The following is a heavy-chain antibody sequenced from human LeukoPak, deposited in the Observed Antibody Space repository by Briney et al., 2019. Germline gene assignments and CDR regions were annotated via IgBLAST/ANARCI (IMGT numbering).Heavy chain of an antibody. Sequence: PSETLSLTCTVSGGSVSTTSYYWGWIRQPPGKGLEWIGSTYYSGSTYYNPSLRSRVTISLDTSKNQVSLKLTSVTAADTAVYYCARRWGGTHWYFDLWGRGTLVTVSS. CDR1: GGSVSTTSYY. D-gene: IGHD2-15*01. J-gene: IGHJ2*01. CDR3: ARRWGGTHWYFDL. V-gene: IGHV4-39*01. CDR2: TYYSGST.